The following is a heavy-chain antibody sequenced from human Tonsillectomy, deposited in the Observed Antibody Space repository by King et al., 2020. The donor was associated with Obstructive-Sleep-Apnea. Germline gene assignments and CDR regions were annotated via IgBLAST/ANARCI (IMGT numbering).Heavy chain of an antibody. V-gene: IGHV4-59*08. J-gene: IGHJ4*02. CDR1: GGSINNYY. CDR2: IYYSGNT. Sequence: VQLQESGPGLVKPSETLSLTCSVSGGSINNYYCSWIRQPPGKGLEWIGDIYYSGNTNFNPSLKSRVTISADTSKIQFSLRLSSVTAADTAVYYCARHRGVEDYGGYGDYFDYWGQGTLVTVSS. D-gene: IGHD5-12*01. CDR3: ARHRGVEDYGGYGDYFDY.